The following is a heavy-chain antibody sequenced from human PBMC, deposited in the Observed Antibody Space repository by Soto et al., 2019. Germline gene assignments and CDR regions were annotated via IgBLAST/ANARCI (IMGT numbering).Heavy chain of an antibody. J-gene: IGHJ4*02. CDR3: ARDRGTPPSQMWPVPGTYFDY. V-gene: IGHV3-33*01. D-gene: IGHD1-7*01. CDR1: GFSFTGHG. Sequence: QVQLVESGGGVVQPGRSLRLSCAASGFSFTGHGMHWVRQAPGKGLEWVALIYYDGSDEYYADSVKGRFSISRDNSKNMSYLPMNSLRAGVTAVYYGARDRGTPPSQMWPVPGTYFDYWGQGTLVTVSS. CDR2: IYYDGSDE.